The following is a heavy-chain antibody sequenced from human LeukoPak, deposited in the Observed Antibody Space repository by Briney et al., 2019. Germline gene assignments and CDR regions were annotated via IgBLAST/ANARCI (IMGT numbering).Heavy chain of an antibody. Sequence: SETLSLTCAVYGGSFSGYYWSWIRQSPGKGLEWIGEINHSGSTNYNPSLKSRVTMSVDTSKNQFSLKLSSVTAADTAVYYCARVVSELALGGWFDPWGQGTLVTVSS. CDR3: ARVVSELALGGWFDP. V-gene: IGHV4-34*01. CDR1: GGSFSGYY. J-gene: IGHJ5*02. CDR2: INHSGST. D-gene: IGHD3-16*01.